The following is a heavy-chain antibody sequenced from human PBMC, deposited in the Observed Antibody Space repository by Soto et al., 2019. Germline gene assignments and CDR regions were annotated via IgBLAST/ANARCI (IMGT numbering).Heavy chain of an antibody. CDR3: ARGYSKNYGMDV. V-gene: IGHV3-11*05. D-gene: IGHD6-13*01. J-gene: IGHJ6*02. CDR2: ISSSSSYT. Sequence: QVQLVESGGGLVKPGGSLRLSCAASGFTFSDYYMSWIRQAPGKGLEWVSYISSSSSYTNYADSVKGRFTISRDNAKNSLYLQTNSLRAEDTAVYYCARGYSKNYGMDVWGQGTTVTVSS. CDR1: GFTFSDYY.